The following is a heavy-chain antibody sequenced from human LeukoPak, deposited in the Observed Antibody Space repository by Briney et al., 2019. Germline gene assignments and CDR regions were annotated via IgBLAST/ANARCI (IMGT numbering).Heavy chain of an antibody. D-gene: IGHD1-26*01. CDR1: GFTFSDYY. Sequence: GGSLRLSCAASGFTFSDYYMSWIRQAPGKGLEWLSYIRSSNSYTNYADSVKGRFTISRDNAKNSLYLQMNSLRAEDTAVYYCATIGDRRSGELYRIDYWGQGTLVTVSS. V-gene: IGHV3-11*06. J-gene: IGHJ4*02. CDR2: IRSSNSYT. CDR3: ATIGDRRSGELYRIDY.